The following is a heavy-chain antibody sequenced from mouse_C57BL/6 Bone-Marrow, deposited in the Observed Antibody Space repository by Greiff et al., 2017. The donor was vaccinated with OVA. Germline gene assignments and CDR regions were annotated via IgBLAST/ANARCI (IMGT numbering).Heavy chain of an antibody. CDR1: GYTFTSYW. J-gene: IGHJ2*01. V-gene: IGHV1-50*01. CDR2: IDPSDSYT. Sequence: VQLQQSGAELVKPGASVKLSCKASGYTFTSYWMQWVKQRPGQGLEWIGEIDPSDSYTNYNQKFKGKATLTVDTSSSTAYMQLSSLTSEDSAVYYCAKYDYDVDYWGQGTTLTVSS. CDR3: AKYDYDVDY. D-gene: IGHD2-4*01.